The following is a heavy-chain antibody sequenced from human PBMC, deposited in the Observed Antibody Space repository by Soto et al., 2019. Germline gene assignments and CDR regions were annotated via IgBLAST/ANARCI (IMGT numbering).Heavy chain of an antibody. D-gene: IGHD3-22*01. CDR3: AQTAYDTRGGLDY. J-gene: IGHJ4*02. V-gene: IGHV3-33*01. CDR2: IWYDGSNK. Sequence: QVQLVESGGGVVQHGRSLRLSCAASGFTFSSYGMHWVRQAPGKGLEWVAVIWYDGSNKYYADSVKGRFTISRDNYKNTQYLQMNSLRAEDTAVYYCAQTAYDTRGGLDYWGQGTLVTDSS. CDR1: GFTFSSYG.